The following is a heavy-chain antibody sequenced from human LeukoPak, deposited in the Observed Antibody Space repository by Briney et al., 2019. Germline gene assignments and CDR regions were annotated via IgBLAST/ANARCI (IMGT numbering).Heavy chain of an antibody. J-gene: IGHJ4*02. V-gene: IGHV4-34*01. CDR2: INHSGST. D-gene: IGHD7-27*01. Sequence: SETLSLTCAVYGGSLSGYYSSWIRQPPGKGLEWIGEINHSGSTNYNPSLKSRVTISVDTSKNQFSLKLSSVTAADTAVYYCASSLGIHYDYWGQGTLVTVSS. CDR3: ASSLGIHYDY. CDR1: GGSLSGYY.